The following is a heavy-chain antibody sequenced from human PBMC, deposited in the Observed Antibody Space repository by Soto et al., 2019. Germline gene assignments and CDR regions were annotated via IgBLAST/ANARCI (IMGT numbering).Heavy chain of an antibody. J-gene: IGHJ5*02. CDR3: ARFTDPFYSSLLGFYFDP. Sequence: QVQLVQSGAEVKKPGASVKVSCKAPGYTFTSYGISWVRQAPGQGLEWMGWISVYNGNTNYAQKLQGRVTMTTDTSTSTAYMELRSLRSDDTAVYYCARFTDPFYSSLLGFYFDPWGQGTLVTVSS. CDR1: GYTFTSYG. CDR2: ISVYNGNT. V-gene: IGHV1-18*01. D-gene: IGHD6-6*01.